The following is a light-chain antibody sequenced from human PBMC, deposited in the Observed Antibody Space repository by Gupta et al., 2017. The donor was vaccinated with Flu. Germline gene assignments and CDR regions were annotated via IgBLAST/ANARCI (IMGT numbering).Light chain of an antibody. CDR2: AVS. CDR3: SSYTSSSFWV. Sequence: GSPGQSITISCTGTSSDVGGYNYVSWYQQHPGKAPQLMIYAVSNRPSGVSNRFSGAKSGNTASHTISGHQAEDEADYYCSSYTSSSFWVFGGGTKLTVL. J-gene: IGLJ3*02. CDR1: SSDVGGYNY. V-gene: IGLV2-14*01.